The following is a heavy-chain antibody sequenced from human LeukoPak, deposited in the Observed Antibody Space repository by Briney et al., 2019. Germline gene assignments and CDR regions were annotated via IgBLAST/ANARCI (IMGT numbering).Heavy chain of an antibody. D-gene: IGHD1-1*01. Sequence: GGSLRLSCVASGFTFSSFWMHWVRQTPGKGLGWVSRIKTDGSSTDYADSVKGRFTISRDNVRNTLYLQMDSLRVQDTAVYYCVRETRIGSSGTQGWFDPWGQGTLVTVFS. CDR3: VRETRIGSSGTQGWFDP. J-gene: IGHJ5*02. CDR2: IKTDGSST. CDR1: GFTFSSFW. V-gene: IGHV3-74*01.